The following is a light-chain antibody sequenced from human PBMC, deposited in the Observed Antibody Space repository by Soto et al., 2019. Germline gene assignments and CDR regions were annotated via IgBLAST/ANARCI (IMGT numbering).Light chain of an antibody. V-gene: IGKV3-20*01. CDR3: PEYGSPSRT. CDR2: GVS. CDR1: QSVSSSY. J-gene: IGKJ2*01. Sequence: EIVLTQSPGTLSLSPGERATLSCRASQSVSSSYLAWYQQKPGQAPRLLIYGVSTRATGIADRFSGSGSGTDFTLTISRLEPEDFAVYYCPEYGSPSRTFGQGTKLEIK.